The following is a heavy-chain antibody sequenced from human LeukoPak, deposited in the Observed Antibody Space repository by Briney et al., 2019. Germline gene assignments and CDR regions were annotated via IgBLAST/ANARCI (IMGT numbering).Heavy chain of an antibody. J-gene: IGHJ4*02. CDR2: ITSSSTYI. Sequence: GGSLRLSCAASGFRISSYSINWVRQAPGKGLEWVSSITSSSTYIYYADSVKGRFTISRDNVKNSLYLQMNSLRAEDTAVYYCTRDGCSGGTCFPWDYWGQGTLVTVSS. CDR1: GFRISSYS. D-gene: IGHD2-15*01. V-gene: IGHV3-21*01. CDR3: TRDGCSGGTCFPWDY.